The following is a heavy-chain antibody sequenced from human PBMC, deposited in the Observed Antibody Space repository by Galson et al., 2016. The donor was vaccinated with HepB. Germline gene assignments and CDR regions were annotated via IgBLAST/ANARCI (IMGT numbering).Heavy chain of an antibody. J-gene: IGHJ6*02. V-gene: IGHV1-69*13. D-gene: IGHD2-2*01. CDR1: GGTSSSYP. CDR3: ARAESSIVPAALPNYYYYAMDV. CDR2: IIPIFGFV. Sequence: SVKVSCKASGGTSSSYPISWVRQAPGQGLEWMGGIIPIFGFVNYAQKFQDRVTITADESTTTAYMDLSSLRPEDTAVYYCARAESSIVPAALPNYYYYAMDVWGQGTTVTVSS.